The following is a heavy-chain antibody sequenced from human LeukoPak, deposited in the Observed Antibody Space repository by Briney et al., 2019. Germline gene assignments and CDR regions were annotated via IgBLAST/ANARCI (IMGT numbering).Heavy chain of an antibody. J-gene: IGHJ6*03. CDR1: GYTFTNYD. CDR2: MTTNSGNT. Sequence: ASVKVSCKASGYTFTNYDINWVRQATGQGLEWMGWMTTNSGNTGYAQKFQGRVTITRNTSLSTAYIELSSLRSEDTAIYYCARELSAGAQPYYYYYMDVWGKGTTVTVSS. CDR3: ARELSAGAQPYYYYYMDV. V-gene: IGHV1-8*03. D-gene: IGHD3-16*01.